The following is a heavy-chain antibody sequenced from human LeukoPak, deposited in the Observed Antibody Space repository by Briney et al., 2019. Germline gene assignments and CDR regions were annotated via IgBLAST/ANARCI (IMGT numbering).Heavy chain of an antibody. CDR2: IYHSGST. D-gene: IGHD6-13*01. CDR1: GGSISSSNW. CDR3: ARGVAAAGTDWFDP. J-gene: IGHJ5*02. Sequence: PSGTLSLTCAVSGGSISSSNWWSWVRQPPGKGLEWIGEIYHSGSTNYNPSLKSRVTISVDKSKNQFSLKLSSVTAEDTAVYYCARGVAAAGTDWFDPWGQGTLVTVSS. V-gene: IGHV4-4*02.